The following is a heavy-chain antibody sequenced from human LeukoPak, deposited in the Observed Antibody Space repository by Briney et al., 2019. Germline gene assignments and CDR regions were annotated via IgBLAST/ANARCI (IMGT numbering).Heavy chain of an antibody. CDR1: GFXFXGSD. CDR2: ITTKPDNYAT. V-gene: IGHV3-73*01. Sequence: GGSLRLSCAASGFXFXGSDIHWVRXASGKGLEWVGRITTKPDNYATAYAASVKGRFTISRDDSESTAYLQMNSLKTEDTAVYYCTTYRSGHYWGQGTLVTVSS. CDR3: TTYRSGHY. J-gene: IGHJ4*02. D-gene: IGHD6-19*01.